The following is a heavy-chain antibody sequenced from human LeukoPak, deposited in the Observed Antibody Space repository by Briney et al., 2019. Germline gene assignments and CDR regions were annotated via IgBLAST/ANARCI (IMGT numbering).Heavy chain of an antibody. CDR1: GITLSNYG. J-gene: IGHJ3*02. CDR3: AGIDAFDI. Sequence: GGFLRLSCAVSGITLSNYGMSWVRQAPGKGLEWVAGISDSGGRTNYADSVKGRFTISRDNPKNTLYLQMNSLRAEDTAVYYCAGIDAFDIWGQGTMVTVSS. V-gene: IGHV3-23*01. CDR2: ISDSGGRT.